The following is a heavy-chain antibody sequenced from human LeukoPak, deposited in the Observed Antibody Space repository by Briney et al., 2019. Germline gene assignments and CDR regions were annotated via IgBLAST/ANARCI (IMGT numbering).Heavy chain of an antibody. D-gene: IGHD5-18*01. V-gene: IGHV3-21*01. J-gene: IGHJ4*02. CDR2: ISSSSSYI. CDR3: ARGDSYGYSFDY. CDR1: GFTFSSYS. Sequence: GGSLRLSCAASGFTFSSYSMNWVRQAPGKGLEWVSSISSSSSYIYYADSVKGRFTISRDNAKNSLYLQMNSLRAEDTAVYCCARGDSYGYSFDYWGQGTLVTVSS.